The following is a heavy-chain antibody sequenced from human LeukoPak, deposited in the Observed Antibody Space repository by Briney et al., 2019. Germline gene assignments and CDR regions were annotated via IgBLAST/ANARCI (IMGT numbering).Heavy chain of an antibody. Sequence: PSETLSLTCIVSGGSISSSGYYWGWIRQPPGKGLEWIGSIYYSGSTYYNPSLKSRVTISVDTSNKQFSLKLSSMTAADTAVYYCARGTTIRGRDYFDYWGQGTLVTVSS. V-gene: IGHV4-39*07. D-gene: IGHD3-10*01. CDR1: GGSISSSGYY. CDR3: ARGTTIRGRDYFDY. CDR2: IYYSGST. J-gene: IGHJ4*02.